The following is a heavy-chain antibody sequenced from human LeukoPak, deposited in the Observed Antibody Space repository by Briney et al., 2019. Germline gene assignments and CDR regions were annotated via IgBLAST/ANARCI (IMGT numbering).Heavy chain of an antibody. V-gene: IGHV4-59*01. CDR1: GGSISSYY. CDR3: AGTPIQVGATTRYYFDY. Sequence: SETLSLTCTVSGGSISSYYWSWIRQPPGKGLEWIGYIYYSGSTNYNPSLKSRVTISVDTSKNQFSLKLSSVTAADTAVYYCAGTPIQVGATTRYYFDYWGQGTLVTVSS. CDR2: IYYSGST. D-gene: IGHD1-26*01. J-gene: IGHJ4*02.